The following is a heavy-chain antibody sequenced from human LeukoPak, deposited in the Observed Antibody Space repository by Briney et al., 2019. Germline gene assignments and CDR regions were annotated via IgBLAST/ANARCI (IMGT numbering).Heavy chain of an antibody. CDR3: ARSITIFGLPHMDV. V-gene: IGHV4-34*01. CDR2: INHSGST. J-gene: IGHJ6*03. Sequence: SETLSLTCAVYGGSFSGYYWSWIRQPPGKGLEWIGEINHSGSTNYNPSLKSRVTISVDTSKNQFSLKLSSVTAADTAVYYCARSITIFGLPHMDVCGKGTTVTVSS. CDR1: GGSFSGYY. D-gene: IGHD3-3*01.